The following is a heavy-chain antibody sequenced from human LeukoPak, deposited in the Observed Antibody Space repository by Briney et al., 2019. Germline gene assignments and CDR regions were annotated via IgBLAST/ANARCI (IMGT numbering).Heavy chain of an antibody. CDR1: GFAFSSDA. D-gene: IGHD2-2*01. CDR3: AKDRIGFYQPYDY. V-gene: IGHV3-23*01. J-gene: IGHJ4*02. CDR2: ISGGGETT. Sequence: PGGSLRLSCAASGFAFSSDAMSGVRQAPGKGLEGGSAISGGGETTLYADSVKGGFIMSRDNSRNMLHLQMNSLRAEDTAVYYCAKDRIGFYQPYDYWGQGTLVTVSS.